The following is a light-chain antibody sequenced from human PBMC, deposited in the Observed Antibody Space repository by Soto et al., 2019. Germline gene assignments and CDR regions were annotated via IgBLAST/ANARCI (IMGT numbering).Light chain of an antibody. CDR2: DTS. Sequence: EIVLTQSPATLSLSPGETATLSCRASQSVSSSLAWYQQRPGQAPRLLIYDTSTRAAGIAARFSGSGSGTEFTLTISSLQSEDFAVYYCQQYVHWPPGTFGQGTKVDIK. CDR1: QSVSSS. CDR3: QQYVHWPPGT. J-gene: IGKJ1*01. V-gene: IGKV3-15*01.